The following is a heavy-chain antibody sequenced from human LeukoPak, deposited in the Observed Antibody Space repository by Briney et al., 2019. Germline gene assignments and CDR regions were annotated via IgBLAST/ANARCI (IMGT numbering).Heavy chain of an antibody. J-gene: IGHJ4*02. V-gene: IGHV3-74*01. CDR2: INSDGSST. Sequence: GGSLRLSCAASGLTFSNYWMHWVRQAPGKGLVWVSRINSDGSSTTSADSVKGRFTISRDNAKNTLYLQMNSLRAEDTAVYYCAKGGPTVIDYWGQGTLVTVSS. CDR1: GLTFSNYW. D-gene: IGHD4-17*01. CDR3: AKGGPTVIDY.